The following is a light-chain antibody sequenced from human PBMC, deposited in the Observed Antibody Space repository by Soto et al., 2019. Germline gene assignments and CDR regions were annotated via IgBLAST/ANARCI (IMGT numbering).Light chain of an antibody. J-gene: IGKJ1*01. CDR1: HSLTMW. Sequence: DIHMTQSPSTLSASAGDRVTITCRASHSLTMWWAWYQQKPGKAPNLLIYKTSSLESGVPSRFCGSGSGTECTLTISSLQPDDFATYYLQHWTEYSWTCGQGTQVEVK. V-gene: IGKV1-5*03. CDR2: KTS. CDR3: QHWTEYSWT.